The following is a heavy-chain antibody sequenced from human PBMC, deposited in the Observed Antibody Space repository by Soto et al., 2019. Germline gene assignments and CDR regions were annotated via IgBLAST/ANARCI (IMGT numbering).Heavy chain of an antibody. Sequence: ASVKVSCKASGYTFTSYDINWVRQATGQGLEWMGWMNPNSGNTGYAQKFQGRVTMTRNTSISTAYMELSSLRSEDTAVYYCARYDFLSGSGYYYYYGMDVWGQGTTDTVSS. CDR3: ARYDFLSGSGYYYYYGMDV. CDR2: MNPNSGNT. D-gene: IGHD3-3*01. J-gene: IGHJ6*02. CDR1: GYTFTSYD. V-gene: IGHV1-8*01.